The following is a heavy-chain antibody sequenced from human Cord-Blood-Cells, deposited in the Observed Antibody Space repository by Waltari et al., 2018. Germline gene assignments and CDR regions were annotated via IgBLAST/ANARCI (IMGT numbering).Heavy chain of an antibody. CDR2: IYHSGST. CDR3: ARDLVGGYCSSTSCSEGP. D-gene: IGHD2-2*01. CDR1: GYSISSGYY. J-gene: IGHJ5*02. Sequence: QVQLQESGPGLVKPSETLSLTCTVSGYSISSGYYWGWIRQPPGKGLEWIGSIYHSGSTYYNPSHKGRVTISVDTSKNQFSLKLSSVTAADTAVYYCARDLVGGYCSSTSCSEGPWGQGTLVTVSS. V-gene: IGHV4-38-2*02.